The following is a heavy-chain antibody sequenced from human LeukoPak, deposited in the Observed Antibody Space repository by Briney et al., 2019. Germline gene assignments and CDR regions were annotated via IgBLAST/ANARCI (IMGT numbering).Heavy chain of an antibody. Sequence: ASVKVSCKASGYTFTSYGISWVRQAPGQGLEWMGWISAYNGDTNYAQKLQGRVTMTTDTSTSTAYMELRSLRSDDTAVYYCARDGRYIVATIVDYWGQGTLVTVSS. V-gene: IGHV1-18*01. CDR2: ISAYNGDT. J-gene: IGHJ4*02. D-gene: IGHD5-12*01. CDR1: GYTFTSYG. CDR3: ARDGRYIVATIVDY.